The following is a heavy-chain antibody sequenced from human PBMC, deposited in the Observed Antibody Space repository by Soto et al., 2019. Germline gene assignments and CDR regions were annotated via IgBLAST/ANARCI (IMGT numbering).Heavy chain of an antibody. V-gene: IGHV1-69*13. CDR2: IIPIFGTA. Sequence: ASVKVSCKASGGTFSSYAISWVRQAPGQGLEWMGGIIPIFGTANYAQRFQGRVTITADESTSTAYMELSSLRSEDTAVYYCARGIVGATLDYWGQGTLVTVSS. CDR3: ARGIVGATLDY. J-gene: IGHJ4*02. D-gene: IGHD1-26*01. CDR1: GGTFSSYA.